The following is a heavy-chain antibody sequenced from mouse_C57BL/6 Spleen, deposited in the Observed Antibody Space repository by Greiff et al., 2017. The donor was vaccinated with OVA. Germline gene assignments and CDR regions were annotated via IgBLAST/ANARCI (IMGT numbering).Heavy chain of an antibody. CDR1: GYTFTSYW. V-gene: IGHV1-64*01. CDR3: AREGLLFDY. J-gene: IGHJ2*01. CDR2: IHPNSGST. D-gene: IGHD2-3*01. Sequence: VQLKQPGAELVKPGASVKLSCKASGYTFTSYWMHWVKQRLGQGLEWIGMIHPNSGSTNYNEKFKSKATLTVDKSSSTAYMQLSSLTSEDAAVYYCAREGLLFDYWGQGTTLTVSS.